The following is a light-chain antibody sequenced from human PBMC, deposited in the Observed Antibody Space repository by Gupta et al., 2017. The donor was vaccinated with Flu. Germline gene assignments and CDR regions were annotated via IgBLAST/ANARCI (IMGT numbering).Light chain of an antibody. CDR3: QQGGSIPFT. CDR2: EAS. J-gene: IGKJ3*01. V-gene: IGKV3D-20*02. Sequence: ATFLLASGESSTPSCCASRQVYSKFLAWYQQKPGQAPKLLIYEASNRDTGITDRFSGGGSGTEFTLTISSLEPGDVAVYYCQQGGSIPFTFGRGTKVDIK. CDR1: RQVYSKF.